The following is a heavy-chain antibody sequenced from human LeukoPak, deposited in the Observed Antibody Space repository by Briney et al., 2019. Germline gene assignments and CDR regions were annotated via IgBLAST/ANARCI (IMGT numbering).Heavy chain of an antibody. Sequence: ASVKVSCKPSGYTFTSYDINWVRQATGQGLEWMGWMNPNSGNTGYAQKFQGRVTMTRNTSISTAYMELSSLRSEDTAVYYCARVPFRISYYYDSSGYYPSDYWGQGTLVTVSS. CDR2: MNPNSGNT. V-gene: IGHV1-8*01. CDR3: ARVPFRISYYYDSSGYYPSDY. J-gene: IGHJ4*02. CDR1: GYTFTSYD. D-gene: IGHD3-22*01.